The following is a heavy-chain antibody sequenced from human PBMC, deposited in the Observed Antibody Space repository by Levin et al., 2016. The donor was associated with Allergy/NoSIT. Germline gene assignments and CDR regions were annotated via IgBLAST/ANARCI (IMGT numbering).Heavy chain of an antibody. Sequence: GGSLRLSCAASGFTFSSYAMHWVRQAPGKGLEWVAVISYDGSNKYYADSVKGRFTISRDNSKNSLYLQMNSLRDEDTAVYYCARFSGIPADGSRWYTWYDPWGQGTLVIVSS. D-gene: IGHD6-13*01. CDR1: GFTFSSYA. J-gene: IGHJ5*02. CDR2: ISYDGSNK. V-gene: IGHV3-30-3*01. CDR3: ARFSGIPADGSRWYTWYDP.